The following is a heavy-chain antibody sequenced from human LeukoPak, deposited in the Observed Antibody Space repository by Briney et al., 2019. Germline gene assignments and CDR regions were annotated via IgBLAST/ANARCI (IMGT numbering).Heavy chain of an antibody. CDR3: AGGFAAAATFDY. CDR2: IYSSGNT. Sequence: KPSETLSLTCSVSGGSISSRTYYWVWIRQPPGKGLECIGIIYSSGNTYSNPSLNSRITLSVDTSKSHFSLKLRSVTAADTAVYYCAGGFAAAATFDYWGQGALVTVSS. V-gene: IGHV4-39*02. CDR1: GGSISSRTYY. D-gene: IGHD6-13*01. J-gene: IGHJ4*02.